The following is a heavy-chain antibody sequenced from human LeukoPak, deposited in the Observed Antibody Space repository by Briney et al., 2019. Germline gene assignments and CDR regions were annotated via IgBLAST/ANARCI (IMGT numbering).Heavy chain of an antibody. CDR1: GFTFSSYG. J-gene: IGHJ5*02. V-gene: IGHV3-23*01. D-gene: IGHD3-10*01. CDR2: ISGSGGST. CDR3: AKDRGRLLKTMESHRGYLHNWFDP. Sequence: GGSLRLSCAASGFTFSSYGMSWVRQAPGKGLEWVSAISGSGGSTYYADSVKGRFTISRDNSKNTLYLQMNSLRAEDTAVYYCAKDRGRLLKTMESHRGYLHNWFDPWGQGTLVTVSS.